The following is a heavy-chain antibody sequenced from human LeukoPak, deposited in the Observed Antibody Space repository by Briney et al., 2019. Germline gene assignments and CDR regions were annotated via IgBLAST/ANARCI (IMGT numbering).Heavy chain of an antibody. Sequence: SETLSLTCTVSGGSISSYYWSWIRQPPGKGLEWIGEIYHSGSTNYNPSLKSRVTISVDKSKNQFSLKLSSVTAADTAVYYCAREGTHCSSTSCHPLFDYWGQGTLVTVSS. D-gene: IGHD2-2*01. CDR3: AREGTHCSSTSCHPLFDY. V-gene: IGHV4-59*12. CDR1: GGSISSYY. J-gene: IGHJ4*02. CDR2: IYHSGST.